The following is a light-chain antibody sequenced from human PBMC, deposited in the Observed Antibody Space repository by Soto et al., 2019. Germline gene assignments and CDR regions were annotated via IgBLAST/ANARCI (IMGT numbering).Light chain of an antibody. CDR3: QQTYSTPYT. CDR1: QRITTY. CDR2: TSG. Sequence: IQMTQSPSSLSASLGDRVTITCRASQRITTYLNWYQQKPGNAPKLLITTSGTLQRGVPSRFSGSGSGTDFTLTITSLQREDFATYFCQQTYSTPYTLGQGTKLEIK. V-gene: IGKV1-39*01. J-gene: IGKJ2*01.